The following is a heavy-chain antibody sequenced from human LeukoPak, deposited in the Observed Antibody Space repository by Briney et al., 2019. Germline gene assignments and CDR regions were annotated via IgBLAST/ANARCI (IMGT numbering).Heavy chain of an antibody. J-gene: IGHJ5*02. CDR3: ARGIFYGGRKQYIWFDL. Sequence: SETLSLTCAVSGGPFRGFFWRWLRQAPGKGVEWIAEVSHGGTSKYNPSLKRRINISVEKSKKQFSLKMTSVTAADTAVYYCARGIFYGGRKQYIWFDLWAQGTLVTVSS. CDR2: VSHGGTS. D-gene: IGHD2/OR15-2a*01. V-gene: IGHV4-34*01. CDR1: GGPFRGFF.